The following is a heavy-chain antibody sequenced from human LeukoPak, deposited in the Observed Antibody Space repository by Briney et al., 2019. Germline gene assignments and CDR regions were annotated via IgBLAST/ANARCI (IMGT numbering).Heavy chain of an antibody. D-gene: IGHD6-19*01. CDR2: ISYDGNNK. CDR1: GFTFSSYA. Sequence: GGSLRLSCAASGFTFSSYAMHWVRQAPGKGLEWVAVISYDGNNKFYADSVKGRFTISRDNAKNSLYLQMNSLRAEDTAVYYCARGKYSSGWFDYWGQGTLVTVSS. V-gene: IGHV3-30-3*01. CDR3: ARGKYSSGWFDY. J-gene: IGHJ4*02.